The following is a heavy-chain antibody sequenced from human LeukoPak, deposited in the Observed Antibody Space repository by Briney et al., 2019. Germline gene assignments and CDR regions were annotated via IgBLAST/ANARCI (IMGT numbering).Heavy chain of an antibody. CDR1: GFTFSTYT. CDR3: AKEGPITMVRGVSPSDAFDI. J-gene: IGHJ3*02. CDR2: ISYDGSNK. V-gene: IGHV3-30*04. Sequence: GGSLRLSCAASGFTFSTYTLHWVRQAPGKGLEWVAVISYDGSNKYYADSVKGRFTIFRDNSKNTLYLQMNSLRAEDTAVYYCAKEGPITMVRGVSPSDAFDIWGQGTMVTVSS. D-gene: IGHD3-10*01.